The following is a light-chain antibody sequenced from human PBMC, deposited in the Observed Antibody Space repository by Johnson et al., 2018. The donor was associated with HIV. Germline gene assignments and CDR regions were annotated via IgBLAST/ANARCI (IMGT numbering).Light chain of an antibody. Sequence: QSVLTQPPSMSAAPGQKVTISCSGSSSNIGNNYVSWYQQVPGAAPKLLIYDNNKRPSGIPDRFSGSKSGTSATLGITGLQTGDEADYYCGTWDISLSVGYVFGTGTKVTVL. J-gene: IGLJ1*01. CDR2: DNN. CDR3: GTWDISLSVGYV. V-gene: IGLV1-51*01. CDR1: SSNIGNNY.